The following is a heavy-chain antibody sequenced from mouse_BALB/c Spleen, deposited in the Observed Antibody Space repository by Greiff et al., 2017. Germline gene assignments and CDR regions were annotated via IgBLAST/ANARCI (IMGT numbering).Heavy chain of an antibody. V-gene: IGHV2-9*02. D-gene: IGHD1-1*01. CDR2: IWAGGST. J-gene: IGHJ3*01. Sequence: VKLVESGPGLVAPSQSLSITCTVSGFSLTSYGVHWVRQPPGKGLEWLGVIWAGGSTNYNSALMSRLSIRKDNSKSQVFLKMNSLQTDDTAMYYCARDRDYYGSSSAWFAYWGQGTLVTVSA. CDR1: GFSLTSYG. CDR3: ARDRDYYGSSSAWFAY.